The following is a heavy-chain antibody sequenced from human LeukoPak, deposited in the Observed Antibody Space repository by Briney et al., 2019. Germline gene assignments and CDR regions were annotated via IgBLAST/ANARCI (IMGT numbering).Heavy chain of an antibody. CDR2: IRYDGNNK. D-gene: IGHD4-17*01. Sequence: GGSLRLSCAASGFTFSSYGMDWVRHTPGKGLEWVAFIRYDGNNKDYADSVKGRSTISRDNSKDTLYLQMNGLRVEDTAVYYCAKGYGDLVASDIWGQGTMVTVSS. CDR1: GFTFSSYG. J-gene: IGHJ3*02. CDR3: AKGYGDLVASDI. V-gene: IGHV3-30*02.